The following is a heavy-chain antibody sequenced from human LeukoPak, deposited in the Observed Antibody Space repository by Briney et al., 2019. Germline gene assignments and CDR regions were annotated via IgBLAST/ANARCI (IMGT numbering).Heavy chain of an antibody. CDR3: ARQTRVLRYFDWLCNWFDP. J-gene: IGHJ5*02. V-gene: IGHV4-39*01. Sequence: PSETLSLTCTVSGGSISSSSYYWGWIRQPPGKGLEWIGRIYYSGSTYYNPSLKSRVTISVDTSKNQFSLKLSSVTAADTAVYYCARQTRVLRYFDWLCNWFDPWGQGTLVTVSS. CDR1: GGSISSSSYY. D-gene: IGHD3-9*01. CDR2: IYYSGST.